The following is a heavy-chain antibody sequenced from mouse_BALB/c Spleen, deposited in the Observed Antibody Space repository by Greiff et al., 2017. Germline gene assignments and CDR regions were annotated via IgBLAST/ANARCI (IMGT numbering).Heavy chain of an antibody. CDR2: ISSGGSYT. J-gene: IGHJ4*01. V-gene: IGHV5-6-4*01. CDR1: GFTFSSYT. D-gene: IGHD2-10*02. CDR3: TRAGYGNYGAMDY. Sequence: EVQGVESGGGLVKPGGSLKLSCAASGFTFSSYTMSWVRQTPEKRLEWVATISSGGSYTYYPDSVKGRFTISRDNAKNTLYLQMSSLKSEDTAMYYCTRAGYGNYGAMDYWGQGTSVTVSS.